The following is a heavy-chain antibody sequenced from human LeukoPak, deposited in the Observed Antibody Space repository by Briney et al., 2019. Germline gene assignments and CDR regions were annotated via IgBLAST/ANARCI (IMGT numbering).Heavy chain of an antibody. J-gene: IGHJ4*02. V-gene: IGHV3-23*01. CDR2: LSGSGGTT. Sequence: GGSLRLSRAASGFTFSSYAMSWVRQAPGKGLEWVSALSGSGGTTYYADSVKGRFTISSDNSKKTLYLQMNSLRAEDTAVYYGAKVPTYYYDSRGRPYFDYWGQGTLVTVSS. D-gene: IGHD3-22*01. CDR3: AKVPTYYYDSRGRPYFDY. CDR1: GFTFSSYA.